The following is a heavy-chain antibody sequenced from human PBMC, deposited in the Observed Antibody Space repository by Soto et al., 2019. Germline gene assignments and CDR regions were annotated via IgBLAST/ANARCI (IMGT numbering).Heavy chain of an antibody. J-gene: IGHJ4*02. CDR1: GFNFSFYA. D-gene: IGHD2-2*01. CDR3: AREGCSSIWCVTQFDN. CDR2: ISFDGNNI. V-gene: IGHV3-30-3*01. Sequence: LRLSCASSGFNFSFYAMHWVRQTPGKGLEWVAVISFDGNNIYYADSVRGRFTISRDSSSSMLYLQMNNLKPEDSAIYYCAREGCSSIWCVTQFDNWGQGTLVTVSS.